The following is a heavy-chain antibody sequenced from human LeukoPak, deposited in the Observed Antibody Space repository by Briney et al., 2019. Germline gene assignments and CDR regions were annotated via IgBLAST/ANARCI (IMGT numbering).Heavy chain of an antibody. D-gene: IGHD2-15*01. CDR2: IYHSGST. CDR3: ARQWNCSGGSCYSGAFDI. J-gene: IGHJ3*02. CDR1: GYSISSGYY. Sequence: PSETLSHTCAVSGYSISSGYYWGWIRQPPGKGLEWIGSIYHSGSTYYNPSLKSRVTISVDTSKNQFSLKLSSVTAADTAVYYCARQWNCSGGSCYSGAFDIWGQGTMVTVSS. V-gene: IGHV4-38-2*01.